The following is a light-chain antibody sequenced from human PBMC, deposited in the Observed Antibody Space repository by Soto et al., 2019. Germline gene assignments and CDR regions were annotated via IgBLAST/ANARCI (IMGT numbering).Light chain of an antibody. CDR3: QQYNNWPPLFT. CDR1: QSVSSY. Sequence: EIVLTQSPATLSLSPGERATLSCRASQSVSSYLAWYQQKPGQAPRPLIYGASTRATGIPARFSGSGSGTEFTLTISSLQSEDFAVYYCQQYNNWPPLFTFGPGTKVDIK. CDR2: GAS. V-gene: IGKV3D-15*01. J-gene: IGKJ3*01.